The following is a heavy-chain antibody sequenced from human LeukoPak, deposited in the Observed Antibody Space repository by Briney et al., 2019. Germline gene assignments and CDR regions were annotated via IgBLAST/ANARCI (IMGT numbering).Heavy chain of an antibody. J-gene: IGHJ5*02. D-gene: IGHD2-2*01. CDR1: GYTFTGYY. V-gene: IGHV1-2*04. CDR3: ARGARVYCSSTSCYAGDNWFDP. Sequence: ASVKVSCKASGYTFTGYYMHWVRQAPGQGLEWMGWINPNSGGTNYAQKFQGWVTMTRDTSISTAYMELSRLRSDDTAVYYCARGARVYCSSTSCYAGDNWFDPWGQGTLVTVSS. CDR2: INPNSGGT.